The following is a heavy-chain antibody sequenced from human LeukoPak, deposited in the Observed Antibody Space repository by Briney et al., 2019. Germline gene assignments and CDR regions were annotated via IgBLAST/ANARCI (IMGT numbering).Heavy chain of an antibody. CDR3: ARASYHYDSSGYYFDY. D-gene: IGHD3-22*01. Sequence: GGSLRLSCAASGFTFDDYGMSWVRQAPGKGLEGVSGINWNGGSTGYADSVKGRFTISRDNAKNSLYLQMNSLRAEDTALYYCARASYHYDSSGYYFDYWGQGTLVTVSS. J-gene: IGHJ4*02. CDR1: GFTFDDYG. CDR2: INWNGGST. V-gene: IGHV3-20*04.